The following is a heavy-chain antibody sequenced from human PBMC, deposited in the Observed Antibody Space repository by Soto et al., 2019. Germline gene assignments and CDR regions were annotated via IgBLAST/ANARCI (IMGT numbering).Heavy chain of an antibody. CDR3: ARDEMATNPGTFDY. CDR1: GFTFSSYS. Sequence: GGSLRLSCAAYGFTFSSYSMNWVRQAPGKGLEWVSSISSSSSYIYYADSVKGRFTISRDNAKNSLYLQMNSLRAEDTAVYYCARDEMATNPGTFDYWGQGTLVTVSS. J-gene: IGHJ4*02. V-gene: IGHV3-21*01. D-gene: IGHD5-12*01. CDR2: ISSSSSYI.